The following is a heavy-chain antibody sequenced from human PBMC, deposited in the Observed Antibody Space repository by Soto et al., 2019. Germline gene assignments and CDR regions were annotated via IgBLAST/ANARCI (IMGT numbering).Heavy chain of an antibody. J-gene: IGHJ6*02. D-gene: IGHD5-12*01. Sequence: SETLSLTCNVSGGSIRSNNYYWGWIRQPPGKGLEWIGNMYHSGSTYYNPSLKSRVTISVDTSNNQFSLQLSSVTAADTAVYYRERHSAGSGYDYAYYYYGLDVWGQGPTGT. CDR2: MYHSGST. CDR3: ERHSAGSGYDYAYYYYGLDV. V-gene: IGHV4-39*01. CDR1: GGSIRSNNYY.